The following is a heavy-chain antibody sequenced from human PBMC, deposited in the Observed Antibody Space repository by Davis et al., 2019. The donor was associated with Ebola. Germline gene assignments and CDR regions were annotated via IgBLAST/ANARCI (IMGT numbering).Heavy chain of an antibody. J-gene: IGHJ4*02. CDR2: IKTDGSYT. Sequence: HTGGSLRLSCAVSGLSVSDAWMHWVRQAPGKGLVWVSRIKTDGSYTNYADSVKGRFTISRDNAKNSLYLQMNSLRAEDTAVYYCARGRWLQFYYFDYWAREPWSPSPQ. CDR1: GLSVSDAW. D-gene: IGHD5-24*01. V-gene: IGHV3-74*01. CDR3: ARGRWLQFYYFDY.